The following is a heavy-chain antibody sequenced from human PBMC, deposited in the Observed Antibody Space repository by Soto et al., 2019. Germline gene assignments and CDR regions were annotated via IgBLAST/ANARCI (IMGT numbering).Heavy chain of an antibody. J-gene: IGHJ6*02. CDR1: DGYFSTYY. CDR2: INYSGST. D-gene: IGHD2-2*01. Sequence: XETLSVTCACDDGYFSTYYWNLIRQSPGKGLEWIGKINYSGSTNYNPSLKSRVTISVDTSKNQFSLKLSSVTAADTAVYYCARGIVVVKGAMRYYYYGMDVWGQGTTVTVSS. V-gene: IGHV4-59*01. CDR3: ARGIVVVKGAMRYYYYGMDV.